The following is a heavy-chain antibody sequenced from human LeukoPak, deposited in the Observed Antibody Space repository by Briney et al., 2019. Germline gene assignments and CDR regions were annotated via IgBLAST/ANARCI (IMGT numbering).Heavy chain of an antibody. Sequence: GASVKVSCKASGYTFTSYYMHWVRQAPGQGLEWMGIINPSGGSTSYAQKFQGRVTISVDTSKNQFSLKLSSVTAADTAVYYCARDPPIGSGWYFVWGQGTTVTVSS. D-gene: IGHD6-19*01. V-gene: IGHV1-46*01. CDR3: ARDPPIGSGWYFV. CDR2: INPSGGST. CDR1: GYTFTSYY. J-gene: IGHJ6*02.